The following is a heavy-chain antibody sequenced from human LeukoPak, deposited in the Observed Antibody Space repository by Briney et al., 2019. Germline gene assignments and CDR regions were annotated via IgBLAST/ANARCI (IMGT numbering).Heavy chain of an antibody. CDR2: INPNSGGT. D-gene: IGHD2/OR15-2a*01. J-gene: IGHJ6*03. V-gene: IGHV1-2*02. CDR3: ARAVLQYYYYYYMDV. Sequence: GASVKVSCKASGYTFTGYYMHWVRQAPGQGLEWMGWINPNSGGTNYAQKFQGRVTMTRDTSISTAYMELRSLRSDDTAVYYCARAVLQYYYYYYMDVWGRGTTVTISS. CDR1: GYTFTGYY.